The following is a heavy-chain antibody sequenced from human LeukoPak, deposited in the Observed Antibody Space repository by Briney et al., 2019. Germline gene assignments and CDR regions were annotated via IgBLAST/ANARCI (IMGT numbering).Heavy chain of an antibody. CDR1: GFTVNSNY. CDR3: ARDLGPKRGYSGYDY. CDR2: ISSSGSTI. Sequence: GGSLRLSCAVSGFTVNSNYMTWVRQAPGRGPEWVSYISSSGSTIYYADSVKGRFTISRDNAKNSLYLQMNSLRAEDTAVYYCARDLGPKRGYSGYDYWGQGTLVTVSS. J-gene: IGHJ4*02. D-gene: IGHD5-12*01. V-gene: IGHV3-11*01.